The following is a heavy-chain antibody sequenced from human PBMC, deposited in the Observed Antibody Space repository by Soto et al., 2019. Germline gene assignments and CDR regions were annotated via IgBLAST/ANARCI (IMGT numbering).Heavy chain of an antibody. CDR1: GFTFSSYA. CDR2: ISGSGGST. CDR3: AKVKDSSTSFNWYFDL. V-gene: IGHV3-23*01. Sequence: PGGSLRLSCAASGFTFSSYAMSWVRQAPGKGLEWVSAISGSGGSTYYADSVKGRFTISRDNSKNTLYLQMNSLRAEDTAVYYCAKVKDSSTSFNWYFDLWGRGTLVTVSS. J-gene: IGHJ2*01. D-gene: IGHD2-2*01.